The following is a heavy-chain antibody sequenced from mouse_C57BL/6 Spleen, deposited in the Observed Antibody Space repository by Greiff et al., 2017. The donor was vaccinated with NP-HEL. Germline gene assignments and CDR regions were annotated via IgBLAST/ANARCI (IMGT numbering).Heavy chain of an antibody. D-gene: IGHD1-1*01. V-gene: IGHV1-18*01. CDR1: GYTFTDYN. J-gene: IGHJ3*01. CDR2: INPNNGGT. CDR3: ARRGPNYGSSSWFAY. Sequence: VQLQQSGPELVKPGASVKIPCKASGYTFTDYNMDWVKQSHGKSLEWIGDINPNNGGTIYNQKFKGKATLTVDKSSSTAYMELRSLTSEDTAVYYCARRGPNYGSSSWFAYWGQGTLVTVSA.